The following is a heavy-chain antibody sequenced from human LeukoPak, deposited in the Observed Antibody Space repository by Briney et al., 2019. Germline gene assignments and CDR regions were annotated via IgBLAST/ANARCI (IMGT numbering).Heavy chain of an antibody. V-gene: IGHV4-34*01. CDR2: INHSGST. J-gene: IGHJ4*02. D-gene: IGHD5-24*01. CDR3: ARGQRWLQRKKGTLDY. CDR1: GGSFSGYY. Sequence: SETLSLTCAVYGGSFSGYYWSWIRQPPGKGLEWIGEINHSGSTNYNQSLKSRITISADTSKNQFSLKLSSVTAADTAVYYCARGQRWLQRKKGTLDYWGQGTLVTVSS.